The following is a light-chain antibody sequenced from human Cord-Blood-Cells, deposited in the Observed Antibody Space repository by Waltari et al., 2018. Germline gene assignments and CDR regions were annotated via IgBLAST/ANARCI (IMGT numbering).Light chain of an antibody. J-gene: IGKJ5*01. CDR2: AAS. Sequence: EIVLTQSPATLSLSPGERATLSCRASQSVSSYLAWYQQKPCQAPRLLIYAASNRATGIPARFSGSGSGTDFTLTISSLEPEDFAVYYCQQRSNWPTFGQGTRLEIK. CDR1: QSVSSY. CDR3: QQRSNWPT. V-gene: IGKV3-11*01.